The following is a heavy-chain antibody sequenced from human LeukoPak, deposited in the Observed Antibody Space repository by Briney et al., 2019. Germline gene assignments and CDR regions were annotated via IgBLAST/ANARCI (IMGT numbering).Heavy chain of an antibody. Sequence: GGSLRLSCAASGFTFSSYTMNWVRQAPGKGLEWVSSISSGSGYIYYADSLKGRFTISRDNAENSLCLQMNSLGAEDTAVYYCTRASGSRSHYPFDFWGRGTLVTDSS. V-gene: IGHV3-21*01. J-gene: IGHJ4*02. CDR2: ISSGSGYI. D-gene: IGHD3-10*01. CDR3: TRASGSRSHYPFDF. CDR1: GFTFSSYT.